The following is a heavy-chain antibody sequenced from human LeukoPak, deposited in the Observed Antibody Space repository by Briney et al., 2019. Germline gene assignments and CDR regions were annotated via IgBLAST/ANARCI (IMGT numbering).Heavy chain of an antibody. J-gene: IGHJ4*02. CDR3: ARGQEGDSPSRVFDY. CDR1: GGSFSGYY. D-gene: IGHD3-16*01. CDR2: INHSGST. V-gene: IGHV4-34*01. Sequence: MSSETLSLTCAVYGGSFSGYYWSWIRQPPGKGLEWIGEINHSGSTNYNPSLESRVTISVDTSKNQFSLKLSSVTAADTAVYYCARGQEGDSPSRVFDYWGQGTLVTVSS.